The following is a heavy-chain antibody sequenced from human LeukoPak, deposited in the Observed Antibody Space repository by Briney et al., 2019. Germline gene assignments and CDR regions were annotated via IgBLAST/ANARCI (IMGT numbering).Heavy chain of an antibody. CDR3: ARRYCSGGSCYSDY. CDR1: GDTFTGYY. CDR2: INPNSGGT. J-gene: IGHJ4*02. D-gene: IGHD2-15*01. V-gene: IGHV1-2*02. Sequence: ASVKGSCKASGDTFTGYYMHWVRQAPGQGLEWMGWINPNSGGTNYAQKFQGRVTMTRDTSISTAYMELSRLRSDDTAVYYCARRYCSGGSCYSDYWGQGTLVTVSS.